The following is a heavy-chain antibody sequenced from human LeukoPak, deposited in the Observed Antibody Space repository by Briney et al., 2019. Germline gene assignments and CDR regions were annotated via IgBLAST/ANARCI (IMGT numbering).Heavy chain of an antibody. CDR1: GLPIADFA. V-gene: IGHV3-43*02. CDR3: AKESGKFDY. CDR2: ISGDGVST. J-gene: IGHJ4*02. Sequence: QAGGSLRLSCVASGLPIADFAMHWVRQAPGKGLEWVSLISGDGVSTFYADSVKGRFSISRDNSKNSLYLEMNSLRTEDAAMYYCAKESGKFDYWGQGTRVAVSS.